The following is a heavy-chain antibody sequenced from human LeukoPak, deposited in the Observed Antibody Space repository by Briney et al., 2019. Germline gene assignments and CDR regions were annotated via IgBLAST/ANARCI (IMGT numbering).Heavy chain of an antibody. J-gene: IGHJ4*02. CDR1: GYTFTSYD. CDR2: MNPNSGNT. D-gene: IGHD1-26*01. Sequence: ASVKVSCKASGYTFTSYDINWVRQATGQGLEWMGWMNPNSGNTGYAQKFQGRVTITRNTSISTAYMELSSLRSEDTAVYYCARGLVTGATPALDYWGQGTLVTVSS. V-gene: IGHV1-8*03. CDR3: ARGLVTGATPALDY.